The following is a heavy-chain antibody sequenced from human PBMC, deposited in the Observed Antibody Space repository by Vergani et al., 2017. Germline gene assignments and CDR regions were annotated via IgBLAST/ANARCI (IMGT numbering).Heavy chain of an antibody. CDR3: ATKSXGTPGCQIGYFRE. Sequence: EVQLLESGGGLVQPGGSLRLSCAASGFTFSSYAMSWVRQAPGKGLEWVSGISGSGGSTYYADSVKGRFTISRDNSKNTLYLQMNSLRAEDTAVYYCATKSXGTPGCQIGYFREWGQGTLVTVSS. D-gene: IGHD1-1*01. CDR1: GFTFSSYA. CDR2: ISGSGGST. V-gene: IGHV3-23*01. J-gene: IGHJ1*01.